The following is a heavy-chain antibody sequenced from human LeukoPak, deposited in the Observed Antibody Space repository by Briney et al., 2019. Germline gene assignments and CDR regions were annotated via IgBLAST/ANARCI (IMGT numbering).Heavy chain of an antibody. CDR3: ARHYRYYYDSSDYYYGASGAFDI. J-gene: IGHJ3*02. Sequence: GESLKISCKGSGYSFTSYWIGWVRQMPGKGLEWMGIIYPGDSDTRYSPSFQGQVTISADKSISTAYLQWSSLKASDTAMYYCARHYRYYYDSSDYYYGASGAFDIWGQGTMVTVSS. CDR2: IYPGDSDT. D-gene: IGHD3-22*01. CDR1: GYSFTSYW. V-gene: IGHV5-51*01.